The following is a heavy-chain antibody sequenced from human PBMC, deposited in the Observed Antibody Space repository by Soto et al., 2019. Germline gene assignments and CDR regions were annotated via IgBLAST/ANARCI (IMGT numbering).Heavy chain of an antibody. J-gene: IGHJ4*02. CDR2: IYYNGNT. Sequence: QVQLQESGPGLVKPSETLSLTCTLSGGAINDHYWSFIRQPPGKGLEWIGYIYYNGNTNYNPSLESRVTISVDRSRNQFSLRLHSLTAADTAVYYCAIVRTGYFDSWGRGALVTVSS. CDR3: AIVRTGYFDS. D-gene: IGHD3-9*01. CDR1: GGAINDHY. V-gene: IGHV4-59*11.